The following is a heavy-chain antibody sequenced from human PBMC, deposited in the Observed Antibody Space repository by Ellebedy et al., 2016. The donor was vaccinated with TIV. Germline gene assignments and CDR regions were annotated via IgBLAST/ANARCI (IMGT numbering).Heavy chain of an antibody. V-gene: IGHV4-34*01. D-gene: IGHD6-6*01. Sequence: SETLSLTXAVYGGSFSGYYWSWIRQPPGKGLEWIGEINHSGSTNYNPSLKSRVTISVDTSKNQFSLKLSSVTAADTAVYYCARVIRPMWYSSSHYYYMDVWGKGTTVTVSS. CDR2: INHSGST. CDR3: ARVIRPMWYSSSHYYYMDV. J-gene: IGHJ6*03. CDR1: GGSFSGYY.